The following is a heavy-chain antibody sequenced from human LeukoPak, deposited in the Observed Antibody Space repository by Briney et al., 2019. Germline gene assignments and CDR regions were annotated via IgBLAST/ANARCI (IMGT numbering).Heavy chain of an antibody. CDR3: ARDYCSSTSCYPYYYYGMDV. V-gene: IGHV3-74*01. CDR1: KFSFTSYW. Sequence: PGGSLRLSCAASKFSFTSYWMHWVRQAPGKGLVWVSRINPDGSRTNYADSVEGRFTISRDNAKNTLYLQMNSLRAEDTAVYYCARDYCSSTSCYPYYYYGMDVWGQGTTVTVSS. D-gene: IGHD2-2*01. J-gene: IGHJ6*02. CDR2: INPDGSRT.